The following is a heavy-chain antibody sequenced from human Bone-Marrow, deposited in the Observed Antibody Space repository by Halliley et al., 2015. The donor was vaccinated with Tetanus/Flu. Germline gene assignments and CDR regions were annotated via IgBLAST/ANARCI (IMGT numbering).Heavy chain of an antibody. CDR3: ARSDYGSAVSLHD. J-gene: IGHJ4*02. D-gene: IGHD3-10*01. CDR2: ISHSGNT. V-gene: IGHV4-59*01. CDR1: GGSIRSYY. Sequence: TLSLTCTASGGSIRSYYWSWIRQPPGKGLEWIGYISHSGNTNYKPSLKSRVTISIDTSKNQFSLKVSSVTAADTAVYYCARSDYGSAVSLHDWGQGTLVTVSS.